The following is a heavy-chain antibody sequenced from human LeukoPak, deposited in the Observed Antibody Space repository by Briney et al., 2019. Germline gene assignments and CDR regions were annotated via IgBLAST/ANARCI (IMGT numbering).Heavy chain of an antibody. J-gene: IGHJ4*02. V-gene: IGHV1-2*02. CDR1: GYTFTDYY. Sequence: ASVKVSCKASGYTFTDYYMHWVRQAPGQGLEWMGWINPNSGGTNYAQKFQGRVTMTRDTSISTAYMELSRLRSDDTAVYYCARDQGVVGATPLGYWGQGTLVTVSS. D-gene: IGHD1-26*01. CDR3: ARDQGVVGATPLGY. CDR2: INPNSGGT.